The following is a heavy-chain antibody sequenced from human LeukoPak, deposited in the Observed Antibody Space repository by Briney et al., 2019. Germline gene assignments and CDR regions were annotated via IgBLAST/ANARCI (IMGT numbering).Heavy chain of an antibody. V-gene: IGHV4-59*01. CDR1: GGSISSYY. J-gene: IGHJ5*02. CDR2: IYYSGST. D-gene: IGHD3-3*01. CDR3: ARDLTTYDFWSGYYSSLGWFDP. Sequence: SETLSLTCTVSGGSISSYYWSWIRQPPGKGLEWIGYIYYSGSTNYNPSLKSRVTISVDTSKNQFSLKLSSVTAADTAVYYCARDLTTYDFWSGYYSSLGWFDPWGQGTLVTVSS.